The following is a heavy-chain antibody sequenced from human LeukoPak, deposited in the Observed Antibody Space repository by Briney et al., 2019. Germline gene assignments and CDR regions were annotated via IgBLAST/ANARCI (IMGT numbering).Heavy chain of an antibody. J-gene: IGHJ4*02. CDR2: INSDGYSI. D-gene: IGHD4-11*01. Sequence: GGSLRLSCAASGFTFSSYWMHWVRQAPGKGLVWVSRINSDGYSISYADSVKGRFTISRDNAKNTLYLQVYSLRAEDTAVYYCARVSDYSNYRYFDYWGQGTLVTVSS. V-gene: IGHV3-74*01. CDR3: ARVSDYSNYRYFDY. CDR1: GFTFSSYW.